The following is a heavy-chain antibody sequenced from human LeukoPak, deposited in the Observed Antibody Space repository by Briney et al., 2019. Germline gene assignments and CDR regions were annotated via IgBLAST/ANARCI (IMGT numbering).Heavy chain of an antibody. J-gene: IGHJ4*02. V-gene: IGHV4-4*07. Sequence: SETLSLTCTVSGGSISDYYWTWIRQPAGKGLEWIVRIYTTGSTNYNPSLKSRVTMSVDTSKNQFSLRLSSVTAADTAFYYCARVSPVTDSSNIDFWGQGTLVTVSS. CDR1: GGSISDYY. CDR2: IYTTGST. CDR3: ARVSPVTDSSNIDF. D-gene: IGHD6-13*01.